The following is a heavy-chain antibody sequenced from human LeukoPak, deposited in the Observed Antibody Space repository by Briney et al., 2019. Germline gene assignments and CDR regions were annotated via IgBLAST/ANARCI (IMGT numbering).Heavy chain of an antibody. Sequence: SETLSLTCTVSGGSISSYYWSWIRQPPGKGLEWIGYIYNSGSTNYNPSLKSRVTISVDTSKNQFSLKLSSVTAADTAVYYCARDPGCFDYWGQGTLVTVSS. J-gene: IGHJ4*02. CDR1: GGSISSYY. CDR3: ARDPGCFDY. CDR2: IYNSGST. V-gene: IGHV4-59*12.